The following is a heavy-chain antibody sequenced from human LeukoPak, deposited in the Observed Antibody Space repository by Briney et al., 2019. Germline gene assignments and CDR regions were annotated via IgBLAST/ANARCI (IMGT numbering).Heavy chain of an antibody. V-gene: IGHV3-30*18. CDR2: ISYDGRNK. Sequence: GGSLRLSCAASGFTFSSYGIHWVRQAPGKGLEWVAVISYDGRNKYYADSVKGRFTISRDNSKNTLYLLLNSLRAEDTAVYHCAKENHYDSSAFLDYWGQGTLVTVSS. J-gene: IGHJ4*02. D-gene: IGHD3-22*01. CDR3: AKENHYDSSAFLDY. CDR1: GFTFSSYG.